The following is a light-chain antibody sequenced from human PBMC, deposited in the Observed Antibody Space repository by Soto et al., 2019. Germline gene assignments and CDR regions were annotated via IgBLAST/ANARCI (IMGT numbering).Light chain of an antibody. CDR2: AAS. CDR1: QSISIY. J-gene: IGKJ4*01. Sequence: GDRFTITCLASQSISIYLNWYQQKPGKAPKLLIYAASSLQSGVPSRFSGSGSGTDFTLTISSLQPEDVATYYCQKYNSAPLTFGGGTKVDIK. V-gene: IGKV1-39*01. CDR3: QKYNSAPLT.